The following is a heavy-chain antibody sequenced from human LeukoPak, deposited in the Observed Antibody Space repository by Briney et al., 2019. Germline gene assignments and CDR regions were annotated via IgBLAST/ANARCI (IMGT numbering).Heavy chain of an antibody. J-gene: IGHJ4*02. CDR1: GFSFSSYA. D-gene: IGHD6-19*01. CDR3: AKLTGRIAGAYFDY. V-gene: IGHV3-23*01. CDR2: IGGSGGST. Sequence: GALRLSCAASGFSFSSYAMSWVRQAPGKGLEWVSAIGGSGGSTYHADSVKGRFTISRDNSKNTLDLLMSSLRAEDTAVYYCAKLTGRIAGAYFDYWGQGTLVTVSS.